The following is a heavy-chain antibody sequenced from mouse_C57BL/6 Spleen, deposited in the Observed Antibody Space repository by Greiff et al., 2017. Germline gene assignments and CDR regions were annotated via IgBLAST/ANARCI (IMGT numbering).Heavy chain of an antibody. Sequence: EVMLVESGGGLVKPGGSLKLSCAASGFTFSDYGMHWVRQAPEKGLEWVAYISSGSSTIYYADTVKGRFTISRDNAKNTLFLQMTSLRSEDTAMYYCARRGITTVVATPYAMDYWGQGTSVTVSS. D-gene: IGHD1-1*01. CDR1: GFTFSDYG. CDR2: ISSGSSTI. V-gene: IGHV5-17*01. J-gene: IGHJ4*01. CDR3: ARRGITTVVATPYAMDY.